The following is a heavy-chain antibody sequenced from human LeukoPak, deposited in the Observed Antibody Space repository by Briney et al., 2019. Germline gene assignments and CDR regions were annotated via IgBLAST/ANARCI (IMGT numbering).Heavy chain of an antibody. CDR3: AKTLNPGSSGYKPADY. CDR2: ISGSGGST. V-gene: IGHV3-23*01. J-gene: IGHJ4*02. CDR1: GFTFSSYA. Sequence: PGGSLRLSCAASGFTFSSYAMSWVRQAPGKGLEWVSAISGSGGSTYYADSVKGRFTISRDNSMNTLYLQMNSLRAEDTAVYYCAKTLNPGSSGYKPADYWGQGTLVTVSS. D-gene: IGHD3-22*01.